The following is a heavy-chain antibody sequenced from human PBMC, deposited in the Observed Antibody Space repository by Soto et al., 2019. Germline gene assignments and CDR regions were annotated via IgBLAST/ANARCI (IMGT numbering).Heavy chain of an antibody. Sequence: PGGSLRLSCEGSGFIFSSYWMHWVRQAPGKGLVWVSRIGVSGTVTTYADSVNGRFTVSRDNAKSTAYLQMHSLTGEDTGVYYCARGGLEPVDYWGQGTLVTVSS. CDR3: ARGGLEPVDY. CDR2: IGVSGTVT. CDR1: GFIFSSYW. V-gene: IGHV3-74*01. D-gene: IGHD1-1*01. J-gene: IGHJ4*02.